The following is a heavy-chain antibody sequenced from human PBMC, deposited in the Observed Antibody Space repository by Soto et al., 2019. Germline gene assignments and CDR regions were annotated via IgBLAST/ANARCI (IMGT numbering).Heavy chain of an antibody. CDR1: GFTFSSYA. J-gene: IGHJ4*02. V-gene: IGHV3-23*01. D-gene: IGHD6-19*01. CDR2: ISGSGGST. Sequence: EVQLLESGGGLVQPGGSLRLSCAASGFTFSSYAMSWVHQAPGKGLEWVSVISGSGGSTYYADSVKGRFTISRDNSKNTLYLQMNSLRAEDTAVYYCAKDLESSGWVDRFDYWGQGTLVTVSS. CDR3: AKDLESSGWVDRFDY.